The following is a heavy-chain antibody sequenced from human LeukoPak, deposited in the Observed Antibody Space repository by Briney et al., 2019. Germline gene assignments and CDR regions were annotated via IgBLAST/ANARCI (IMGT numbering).Heavy chain of an antibody. J-gene: IGHJ4*02. CDR3: ARSSNWNDGNFDY. CDR2: ISSSGSTI. CDR1: GFTFSSYE. V-gene: IGHV3-48*03. D-gene: IGHD1-1*01. Sequence: GGSLRLSCAASGFTFSSYEMNWVRQAPGKGLEWVSYISSSGSTIYYADSVKGRFTISRDNAKNSLYLQMNSLRAEDTAVYYCARSSNWNDGNFDYWGQGTLVTVSS.